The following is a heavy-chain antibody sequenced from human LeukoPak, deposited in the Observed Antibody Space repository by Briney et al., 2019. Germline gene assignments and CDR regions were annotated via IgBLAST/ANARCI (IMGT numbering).Heavy chain of an antibody. V-gene: IGHV3-30*02. CDR3: AKDPDLIDYSNYEGGYYFDY. CDR2: IRYDGSNK. Sequence: GGSLSLSCAASAFTFSSYGMHWLRRAPGKGLEWVAFIRYDGSNKYYADSVKGRFTISRDNSKNTLYLQMNSLRAEDVAEYYCAKDPDLIDYSNYEGGYYFDYWQQGTLVTVSS. CDR1: AFTFSSYG. D-gene: IGHD4-11*01. J-gene: IGHJ4*02.